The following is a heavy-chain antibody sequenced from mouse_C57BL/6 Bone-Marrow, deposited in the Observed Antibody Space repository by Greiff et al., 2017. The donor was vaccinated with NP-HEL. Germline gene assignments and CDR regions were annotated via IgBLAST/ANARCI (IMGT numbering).Heavy chain of an antibody. CDR1: GYTFTSYW. V-gene: IGHV1-52*01. J-gene: IGHJ1*03. CDR3: ARGEGLLWFYWYVDV. Sequence: QVQLQQPGAELVRPGSSVKLSCKASGYTFTSYWMHWVKQRPIQGLEWIGNIDPSDSETHYNQKFKDKATLTVDKSSSTAYMQLSSLTSEDSAVYYCARGEGLLWFYWYVDVWGTGTTVTVSS. D-gene: IGHD2-2*01. CDR2: IDPSDSET.